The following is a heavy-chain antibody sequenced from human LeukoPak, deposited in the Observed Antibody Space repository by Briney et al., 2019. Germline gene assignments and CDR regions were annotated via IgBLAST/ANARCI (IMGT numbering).Heavy chain of an antibody. D-gene: IGHD3-3*01. J-gene: IGHJ3*02. CDR2: IYTSGST. Sequence: SETLSLTCTVSGGSISSYYWSWIRQPPGKGLEWIGYIYTSGSTNYNPSLKSRVTISVDTSKNQFSLKLSSVTAADTAVYYCARRFNLHTSDAFDIWGQGTMVTVSS. CDR3: ARRFNLHTSDAFDI. V-gene: IGHV4-4*09. CDR1: GGSISSYY.